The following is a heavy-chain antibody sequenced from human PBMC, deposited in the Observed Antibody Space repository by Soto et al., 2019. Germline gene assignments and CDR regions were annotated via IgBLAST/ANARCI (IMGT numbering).Heavy chain of an antibody. CDR2: ISGYNGNK. V-gene: IGHV1-18*01. CDR3: ARDQEIFDY. CDR1: GYTFTSYG. J-gene: IGHJ4*02. Sequence: QVQLLQSGAEVKKPGASVKVSCKASGYTFTSYGISWVRQAPGQGLEWMGWISGYNGNKKYEQKLQGRVTITTDTSSSTAYMELRSLRADDKAVYYCARDQEIFDYWGQGTLVTVSS.